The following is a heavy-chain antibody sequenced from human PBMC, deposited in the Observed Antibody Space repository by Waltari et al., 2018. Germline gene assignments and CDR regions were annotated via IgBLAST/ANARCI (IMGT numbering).Heavy chain of an antibody. V-gene: IGHV3-53*01. J-gene: IGHJ4*02. Sequence: EVQLVESGGGLIQPGGSLRLSCAASGFTVRSNYMSWVRQAPGKGLEWVSVIYSGGSTYYADSAKGRFTISRDNSKNTLYLQMNSLRAEDTAVYYCARRSSGWYGSNYWGQGTLVTVSS. CDR1: GFTVRSNY. D-gene: IGHD6-19*01. CDR2: IYSGGST. CDR3: ARRSSGWYGSNY.